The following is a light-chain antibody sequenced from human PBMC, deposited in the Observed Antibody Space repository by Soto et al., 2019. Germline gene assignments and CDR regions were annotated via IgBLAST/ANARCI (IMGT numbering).Light chain of an antibody. J-gene: IGKJ4*01. V-gene: IGKV3-20*01. CDR2: GAS. CDR1: QSVSSSY. CDR3: QQYGTSSLT. Sequence: EIVLTQSPGTLSLSPGERATLPCRASQSVSSSYLVWYQQKPGQAPRLLIYGASSRATGIPDRFSGSGSGTDLTLTINRLEPEDFAVYYCQQYGTSSLTVGGGTKVDIK.